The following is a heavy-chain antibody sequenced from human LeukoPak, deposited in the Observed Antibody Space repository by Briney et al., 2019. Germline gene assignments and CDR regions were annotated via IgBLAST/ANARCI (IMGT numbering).Heavy chain of an antibody. CDR1: GASISSSNW. V-gene: IGHV4-4*02. CDR3: ASLSITAIVAY. Sequence: SETLSLTCAVSGASISSSNWWSWVRQPPGKGLEWIGEIYHSGSTDYNPSLKSRVTISVDKSENHFSLKLNSVTAADTAVYYCASLSITAIVAYWGQGTLVTVSS. J-gene: IGHJ1*01. CDR2: IYHSGST. D-gene: IGHD3-22*01.